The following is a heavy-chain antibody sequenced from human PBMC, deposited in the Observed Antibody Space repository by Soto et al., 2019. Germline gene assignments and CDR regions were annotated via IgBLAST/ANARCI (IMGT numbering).Heavy chain of an antibody. J-gene: IGHJ6*03. Sequence: GGSLRLSCAASGFTLSSYSMNWVRQAPGKGLEWVSTISSSGTFIYYADSVKGRFTISRDTAQNLLFLQMDSLGAEDTAVYYCAREGLYDWFGELTGDRSYYYYYYMDVWGKGTTVTVS. CDR2: ISSSGTFI. D-gene: IGHD3-10*01. V-gene: IGHV3-21*01. CDR1: GFTLSSYS. CDR3: AREGLYDWFGELTGDRSYYYYYYMDV.